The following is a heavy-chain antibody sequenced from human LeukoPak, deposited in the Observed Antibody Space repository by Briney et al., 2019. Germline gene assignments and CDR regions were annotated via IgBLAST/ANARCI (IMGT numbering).Heavy chain of an antibody. CDR1: GFTFSDFW. CDR3: TKGRSNHY. V-gene: IGHV3-7*01. Sequence: PGGSRRLSCAASGFTFSDFWMGWVRQAPGKGLEWVANINQGGSESYYVDSVKGRFTISRDNAKKSLFLQMNSLRAEDTAVYYCTKGRSNHYWGQGTLVTVST. CDR2: INQGGSES. D-gene: IGHD4-11*01. J-gene: IGHJ4*02.